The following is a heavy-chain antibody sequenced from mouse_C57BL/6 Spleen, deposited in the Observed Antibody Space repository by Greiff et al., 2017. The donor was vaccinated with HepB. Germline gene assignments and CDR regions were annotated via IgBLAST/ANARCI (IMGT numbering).Heavy chain of an antibody. J-gene: IGHJ3*01. CDR1: GFTFSSYG. V-gene: IGHV5-6*01. CDR2: ISSGGSYT. Sequence: EVKLVESGGDLVKPGGSLKLSCAASGFTFSSYGMSWVRQTPDKRLEWVATISSGGSYTYYPDSVKGRFTISRDNAKNTLYLQMSSLKSEDTAMYYCARQYGNPVAYWGQGTLVTVSA. CDR3: ARQYGNPVAY. D-gene: IGHD2-1*01.